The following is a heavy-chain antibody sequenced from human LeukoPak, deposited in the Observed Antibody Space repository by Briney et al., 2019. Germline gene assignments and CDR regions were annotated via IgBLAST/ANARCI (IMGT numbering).Heavy chain of an antibody. V-gene: IGHV4-30-2*05. D-gene: IGHD3-22*01. Sequence: SQTLSLTCAVSGGSISSGGYSWSWIRQPPGKGLEWIGYIYHSGSTYYNPSLKSRVTTSVDTSKNQFSLSLSSVTAADTAVYYCARSYYDTRGRFDPWGQGTLVTVSS. CDR3: ARSYYDTRGRFDP. CDR1: GGSISSGGYS. J-gene: IGHJ5*02. CDR2: IYHSGST.